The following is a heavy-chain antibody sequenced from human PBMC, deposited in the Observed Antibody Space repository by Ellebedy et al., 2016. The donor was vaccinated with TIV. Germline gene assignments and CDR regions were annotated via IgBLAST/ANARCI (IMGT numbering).Heavy chain of an antibody. CDR3: ARSRGVRY. CDR1: AFTFSNYC. CDR2: IKQDGGEK. D-gene: IGHD2-8*01. Sequence: PGGSLRLSCAASAFTFSNYCMTWVRQAPGRGPECVANIKQDGGEKYYVDSVKGRFTISRDNAKNSLYLQMNSLRAEDTAVYFCARSRGVRYWGQGTLVTVSS. J-gene: IGHJ4*02. V-gene: IGHV3-7*03.